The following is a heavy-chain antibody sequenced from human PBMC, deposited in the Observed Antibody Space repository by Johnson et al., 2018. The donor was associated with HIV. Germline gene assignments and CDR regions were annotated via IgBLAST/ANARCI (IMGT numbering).Heavy chain of an antibody. CDR2: IKSKTEGGTT. V-gene: IGHV3-15*01. CDR3: AREELEPDVFDI. J-gene: IGHJ3*02. D-gene: IGHD1-1*01. Sequence: VQLVESGGGLVKPGGSLRLSCAASGFTFSNAWMSWVRQAPGKGLEWVGRIKSKTEGGTTDYAAPVKGRFTISRDDSKNTLYLQMHSLRIEDTAVYYCAREELEPDVFDIWGQGTMVTVSS. CDR1: GFTFSNAW.